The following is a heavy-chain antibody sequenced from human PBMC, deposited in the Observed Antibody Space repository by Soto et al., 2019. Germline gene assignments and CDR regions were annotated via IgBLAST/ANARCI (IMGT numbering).Heavy chain of an antibody. CDR3: ARDGGRHSGGIDY. CDR1: GGTFSTNS. D-gene: IGHD1-26*01. V-gene: IGHV1-69*01. Sequence: QVQLVQSGAEVKKPGSSVKVSCKASGGTFSTNSINWGRQAPGQGLEWMGEIIPIFGTANYAQKFQGRVTITADESTSTAYMELSSLRSEDTAVYYCARDGGRHSGGIDYWGQGTLVTVSS. J-gene: IGHJ4*02. CDR2: IIPIFGTA.